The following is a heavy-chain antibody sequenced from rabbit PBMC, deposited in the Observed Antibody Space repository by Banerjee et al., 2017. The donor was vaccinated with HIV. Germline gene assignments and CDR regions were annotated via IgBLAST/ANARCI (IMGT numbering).Heavy chain of an antibody. V-gene: IGHV1S40*01. CDR3: ARDPYAGYSGAGYGLDL. D-gene: IGHD7-1*01. J-gene: IGHJ6*01. CDR2: IDPVFGRT. Sequence: QSLEESGGDLVKPGASLTLTCTASGFSFSSSYYMSWVRQAPGKGLEWIGYIDPVFGRTSYANWVNGRFTISSHNAQNTVFLQMTSLTAADTATYFCARDPYAGYSGAGYGLDLWGPGTLVTVS. CDR1: GFSFSSSYY.